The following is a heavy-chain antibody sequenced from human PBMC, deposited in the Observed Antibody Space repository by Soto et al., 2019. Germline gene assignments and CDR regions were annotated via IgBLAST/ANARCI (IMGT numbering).Heavy chain of an antibody. Sequence: PGGSLRLSCAASGFTFSTYALEWVRQAPGKVLDWVSGISGSGGATYYADSVEGRFSVSRDNSKNTLYLQMNSLSDDDTAVYYCAKDLGPPVRSHYPYWYFDLWGRGILVTVSS. CDR1: GFTFSTYA. V-gene: IGHV3-23*01. D-gene: IGHD3-10*01. J-gene: IGHJ2*01. CDR3: AKDLGPPVRSHYPYWYFDL. CDR2: ISGSGGAT.